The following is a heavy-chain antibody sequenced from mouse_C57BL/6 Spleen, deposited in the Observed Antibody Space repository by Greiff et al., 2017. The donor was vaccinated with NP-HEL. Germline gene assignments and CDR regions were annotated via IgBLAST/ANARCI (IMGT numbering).Heavy chain of an antibody. CDR3: ARYYYDYDVGVPFDY. D-gene: IGHD2-4*01. V-gene: IGHV1-26*01. Sequence: EVQLQQSGPELVKPGASVKISCKASGYTFTDYYMNWVKQSHGKSLEWIGDINPNNGGTSYNQKFKGKATLTVDKSSSTDYMDVRSLTSEDAPVYYCARYYYDYDVGVPFDYWGQGTTLTVSS. CDR2: INPNNGGT. J-gene: IGHJ2*01. CDR1: GYTFTDYY.